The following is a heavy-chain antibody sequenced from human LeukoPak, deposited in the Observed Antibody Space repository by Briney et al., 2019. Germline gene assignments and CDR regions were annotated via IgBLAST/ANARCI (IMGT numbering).Heavy chain of an antibody. CDR2: MNPNSGDT. V-gene: IGHV1-8*01. J-gene: IGHJ5*02. CDR3: ARGRGSGHKENWFDP. D-gene: IGHD6-19*01. Sequence: ASVKVSCKASGYTFTTYDINWVRQATGQGLEWMGWMNPNSGDTGYTQKFQGRVTMTRNTSISTAYMELSSLRSEDTAVYYCARGRGSGHKENWFDPWGQGTLVTVSS. CDR1: GYTFTTYD.